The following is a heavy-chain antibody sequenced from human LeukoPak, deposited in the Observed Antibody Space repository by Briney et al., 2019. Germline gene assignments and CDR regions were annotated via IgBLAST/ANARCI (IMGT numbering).Heavy chain of an antibody. CDR2: ITGSGGNT. D-gene: IGHD3-9*01. J-gene: IGHJ4*02. V-gene: IGHV3-23*01. Sequence: HPGGSLRLSCAASGFPFSNYAMSWVPQAPGKGLEWVSAITGSGGNTYYADSVKGRFTISRDNSKNTVFLQMNGLRAEDTAVYYCAKWWDYDVLTGYYVSDYWGQGTLVTVSS. CDR3: AKWWDYDVLTGYYVSDY. CDR1: GFPFSNYA.